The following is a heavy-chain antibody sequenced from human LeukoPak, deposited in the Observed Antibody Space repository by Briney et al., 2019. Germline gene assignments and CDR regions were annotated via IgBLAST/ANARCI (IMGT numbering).Heavy chain of an antibody. Sequence: PGGSLRLSCAASGFTFSSYSMNWVRQAPGKGLEWVSAISGSGGSTYYADSVKGRFTISRDNSKNTLYLQMNSLRAEDTAVYYCAKDPPRGGYDFWSGSDYWGQGTLVTVSS. J-gene: IGHJ4*02. CDR1: GFTFSSYS. CDR2: ISGSGGST. CDR3: AKDPPRGGYDFWSGSDY. V-gene: IGHV3-23*01. D-gene: IGHD3-3*01.